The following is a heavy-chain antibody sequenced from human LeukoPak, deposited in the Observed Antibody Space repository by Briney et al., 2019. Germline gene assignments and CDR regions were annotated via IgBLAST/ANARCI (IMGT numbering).Heavy chain of an antibody. V-gene: IGHV3-74*01. D-gene: IGHD5-12*01. CDR2: INSDGSST. J-gene: IGHJ4*02. CDR1: GFTFSSYW. CDR3: ARDRSGYDFDY. Sequence: GGSLRLSCAASGFTFSSYWMHWVRQAPGKGLVWVSRINSDGSSTSYAGSVKGRFTISRDNAKNTLYLQMNSLRAEDTAVYYCARDRSGYDFDYWGQGTLVTVSS.